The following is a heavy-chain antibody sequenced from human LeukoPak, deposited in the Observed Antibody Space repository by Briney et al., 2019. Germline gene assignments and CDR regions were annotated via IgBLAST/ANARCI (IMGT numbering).Heavy chain of an antibody. CDR1: GYTFTSYD. Sequence: ASVKVSCKASGYTFTSYDINWVRQATGQGLEWMGWMNPNSGNTGYAQKFQGRVTMTRNISTSTAYMELRSVRSEDAAVYYCARGRGFYGSGSYSFATWFDPWGQGTLVTVSS. CDR2: MNPNSGNT. D-gene: IGHD3-10*01. J-gene: IGHJ5*02. CDR3: ARGRGFYGSGSYSFATWFDP. V-gene: IGHV1-8*01.